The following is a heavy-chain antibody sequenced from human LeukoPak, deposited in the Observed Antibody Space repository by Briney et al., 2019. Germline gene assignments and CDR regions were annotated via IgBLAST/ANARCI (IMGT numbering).Heavy chain of an antibody. CDR1: GGSFSGYY. CDR3: ARGYCSSTGCPDFDY. Sequence: PSETLSLTCAVYGGSFSGYYWSWIRQPPGKGLEWIGEINHSGSTNYNPSLKSRVTISIDTSNNQFFLKLSSVTAADTAIYYCARGYCSSTGCPDFDYWGQGTLVTVSS. V-gene: IGHV4-34*01. D-gene: IGHD2-2*01. J-gene: IGHJ4*02. CDR2: INHSGST.